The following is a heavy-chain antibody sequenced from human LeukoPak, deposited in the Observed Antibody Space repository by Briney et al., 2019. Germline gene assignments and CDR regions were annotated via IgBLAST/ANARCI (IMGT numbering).Heavy chain of an antibody. D-gene: IGHD4-17*01. J-gene: IGHJ4*02. CDR3: AKDPSYGDYVGYFDY. Sequence: GGSLRLSCAASGFTFSSYVMNWVRQAPGKGLEWVAVISYDGSNKYYADSVKGRFTISRDNSKNTLYLQMNSLRAEDTAVYYCAKDPSYGDYVGYFDYWGQGTLVTVSS. CDR1: GFTFSSYV. CDR2: ISYDGSNK. V-gene: IGHV3-30*18.